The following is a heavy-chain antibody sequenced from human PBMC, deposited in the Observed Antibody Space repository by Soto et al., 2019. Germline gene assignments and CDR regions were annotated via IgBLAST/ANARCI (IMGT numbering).Heavy chain of an antibody. D-gene: IGHD6-13*01. V-gene: IGHV2-26*01. CDR2: IFSNDEK. CDR3: AHSSDSSSWFDFDY. CDR1: GFSLSNARMG. Sequence: GSGPTLVNPTETLTLTCTVSGFSLSNARMGVSWIRQPPGKALEWLAHIFSNDEKSYSTSLKSRLTISKDTSKSQVVLTMTNMDPVDTATYYCAHSSDSSSWFDFDYWGQGTLVTVSS. J-gene: IGHJ4*02.